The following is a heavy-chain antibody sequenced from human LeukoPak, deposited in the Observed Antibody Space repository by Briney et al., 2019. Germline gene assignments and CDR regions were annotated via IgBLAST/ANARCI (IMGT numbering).Heavy chain of an antibody. CDR3: ARDRYGSGSCIHWFDP. D-gene: IGHD3-10*01. CDR1: GGSISSYY. J-gene: IGHJ5*02. CDR2: IYTSGST. V-gene: IGHV4-4*07. Sequence: SETLSLTCTVSGGSISSYYWSWIRQPAGKGLEWIGRIYTSGSTNYNPSLKSRVTMSVDTSKNQFSLKLSSVTAADTAVYYCARDRYGSGSCIHWFDPWGQGTLVTVSS.